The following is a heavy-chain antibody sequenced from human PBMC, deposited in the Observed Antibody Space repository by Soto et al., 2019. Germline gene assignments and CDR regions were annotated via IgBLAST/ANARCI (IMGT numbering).Heavy chain of an antibody. D-gene: IGHD7-27*01. V-gene: IGHV1-8*01. J-gene: IGHJ4*02. CDR3: ARNPTETGTFEY. CDR1: GYTFTSYD. CDR2: LKPNGGDT. Sequence: GASVKVSCKASGYTFTSYDINWVRQATGQGLEWMGWLKPNGGDTGYAQNLQGRVTLTRNTSTATAYMELTSLTSADTAVYFCARNPTETGTFEYWGQGTPVTVS.